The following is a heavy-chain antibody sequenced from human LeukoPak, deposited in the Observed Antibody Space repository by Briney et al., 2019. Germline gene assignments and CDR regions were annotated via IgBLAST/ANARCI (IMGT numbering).Heavy chain of an antibody. D-gene: IGHD3-10*01. CDR1: GYTFTSYA. CDR3: ARSLGETYYYGMDV. J-gene: IGHJ6*02. V-gene: IGHV1-18*01. Sequence: ASVKVSCKPSGYTFTSYAISWVRQAPGQGLEWMGWISAYNGNTKYAQKLQGRVTMTADTSTSTAYMDLRSLRSDDTAVYYCARSLGETYYYGMDVWGQGTTVTVS. CDR2: ISAYNGNT.